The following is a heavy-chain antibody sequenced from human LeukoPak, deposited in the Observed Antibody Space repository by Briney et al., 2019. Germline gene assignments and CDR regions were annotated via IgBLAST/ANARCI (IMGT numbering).Heavy chain of an antibody. CDR2: IKQDGSEK. J-gene: IGHJ4*02. Sequence: GGSLRLSCAASGFTFSSYWMSWVRQAPGKGLEWVANIKQDGSEKYYVDSVKGRFTIPRDNAKNSLYLQMNSLRAEDTAVYYCAREGYYDSSGYYRWGQGTLVTVSS. V-gene: IGHV3-7*01. CDR3: AREGYYDSSGYYR. D-gene: IGHD3-22*01. CDR1: GFTFSSYW.